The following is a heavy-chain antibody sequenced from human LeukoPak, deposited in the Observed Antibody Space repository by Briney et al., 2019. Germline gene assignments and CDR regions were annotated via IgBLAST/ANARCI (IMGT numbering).Heavy chain of an antibody. Sequence: GGSLRLSCAASGFMFSNYGMSWVRQAPGKGLEWVSIISATGGSSYYADSVKGRFTISRDNPKHTLFLQMDNLTVEDTAVYYCAKRAGGADRAFDYWGQGTLVTLSS. D-gene: IGHD1-26*01. CDR2: ISATGGSS. V-gene: IGHV3-23*01. CDR1: GFMFSNYG. J-gene: IGHJ4*02. CDR3: AKRAGGADRAFDY.